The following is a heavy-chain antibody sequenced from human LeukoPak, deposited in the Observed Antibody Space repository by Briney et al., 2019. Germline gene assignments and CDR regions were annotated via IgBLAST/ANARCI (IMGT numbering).Heavy chain of an antibody. CDR3: ARDLFVVVPAAIGVGFRFDP. D-gene: IGHD2-2*01. CDR1: GGSISSHY. V-gene: IGHV4-4*07. CDR2: IYTSGST. Sequence: SETLSLTCTVSGGSISSHYWSWIRQPAGKGLEWIGRIYTSGSTNYNPSLKSRVTMSVDTSKNQFSRKLSSVTAADTAVYYCARDLFVVVPAAIGVGFRFDPWGQGTLVTVSS. J-gene: IGHJ5*02.